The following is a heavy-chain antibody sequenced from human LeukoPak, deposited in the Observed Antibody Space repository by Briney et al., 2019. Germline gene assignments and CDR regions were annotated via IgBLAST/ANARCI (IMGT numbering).Heavy chain of an antibody. CDR2: ISPDNGNT. Sequence: ASVRVSCKASGYIFPSYGISWVRQAPGQGLEWMGWISPDNGNTNYAQKLRGRLALTTDTSTNTAYMELSSLGSDDSAVYFCARHYYGSGTYYHFDSWGPGTLVTVSS. D-gene: IGHD3-10*01. CDR3: ARHYYGSGTYYHFDS. J-gene: IGHJ4*02. CDR1: GYIFPSYG. V-gene: IGHV1-18*01.